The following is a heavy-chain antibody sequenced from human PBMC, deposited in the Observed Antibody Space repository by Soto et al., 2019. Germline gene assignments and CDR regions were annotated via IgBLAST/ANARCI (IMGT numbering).Heavy chain of an antibody. Sequence: GGSLRLSCAASGFTFSSYWMSWVRQAPGKGLEWVANIKQDGSEKYYVDSVKGRFTISRDNAKNSLYLQMNSLRAEDTAVDYCAREKVDYGSGSYYSGNNWFDPWGQGTLVTVSS. D-gene: IGHD3-10*01. CDR2: IKQDGSEK. V-gene: IGHV3-7*05. CDR3: AREKVDYGSGSYYSGNNWFDP. CDR1: GFTFSSYW. J-gene: IGHJ5*02.